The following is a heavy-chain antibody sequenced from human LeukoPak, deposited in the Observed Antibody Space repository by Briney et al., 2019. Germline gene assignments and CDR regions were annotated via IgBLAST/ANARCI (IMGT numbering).Heavy chain of an antibody. CDR3: AKDLGATHYFDY. D-gene: IGHD1-26*01. CDR1: GFTFSSYG. Sequence: GRSLRLSCAASGFTFSSYGMHWVRQAPGKGLEWVAVISYDGSNEYYADSVKGRFTISRDNSKNTLYLQMNSLRAEDTAVYYCAKDLGATHYFDYWGQGTLVTVSS. V-gene: IGHV3-30*18. CDR2: ISYDGSNE. J-gene: IGHJ4*02.